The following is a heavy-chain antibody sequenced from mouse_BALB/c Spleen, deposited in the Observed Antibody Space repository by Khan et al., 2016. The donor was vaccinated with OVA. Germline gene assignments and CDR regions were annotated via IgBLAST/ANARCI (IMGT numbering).Heavy chain of an antibody. J-gene: IGHJ2*01. V-gene: IGHV1-7*01. CDR1: GYTFINYW. CDR2: SNPSTGYT. D-gene: IGHD1-1*01. CDR3: ARRGLRWDFDY. Sequence: QVQLKQSGAELAKPGASVKMSCKASGYTFINYWILWVKKRPGQGLEWIGYSNPSTGYTEYNQNFKDKATLTADKSSSTAYMQLSSLTSEDAAVYYCARRGLRWDFDYWGQGTTRTVSS.